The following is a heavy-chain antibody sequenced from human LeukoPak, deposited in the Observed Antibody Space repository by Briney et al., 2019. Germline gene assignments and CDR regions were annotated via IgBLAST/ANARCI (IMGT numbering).Heavy chain of an antibody. Sequence: GASVKVSCKASGYTFINYGFSWVRQAPGQGLEWMGWISAYNGNTNYLQKFQGRVTMTTGTSTNTVYMELRSLRSDDTAVYYCARVSTNSRVAGYDPQWYFDLWGRGTPVTVSP. J-gene: IGHJ2*01. D-gene: IGHD5-12*01. CDR3: ARVSTNSRVAGYDPQWYFDL. V-gene: IGHV1-18*04. CDR2: ISAYNGNT. CDR1: GYTFINYG.